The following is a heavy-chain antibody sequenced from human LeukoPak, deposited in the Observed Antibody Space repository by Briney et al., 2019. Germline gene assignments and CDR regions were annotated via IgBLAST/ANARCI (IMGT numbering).Heavy chain of an antibody. V-gene: IGHV4-59*01. D-gene: IGHD5-18*01. J-gene: IGHJ4*02. CDR3: AREGYSSGDHGYYDY. Sequence: SETLSLTCTVSGGSISSYYWSWIRQPPGKGLEWIGYSYYTGSTNYNPSLKGRVTISVDTSKNQFSLKLSSVTAADTAVYYCAREGYSSGDHGYYDYWGQGTLVTVSS. CDR2: SYYTGST. CDR1: GGSISSYY.